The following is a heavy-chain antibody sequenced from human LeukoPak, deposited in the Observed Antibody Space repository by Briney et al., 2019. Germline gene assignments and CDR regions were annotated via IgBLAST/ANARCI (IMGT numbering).Heavy chain of an antibody. Sequence: GGSLRLSCAASGCTFSSYAMSWVRQAPGKGLEWVSAMSGSGGTTYYADSVKGRFAISRDNSRNTLYLQMSSLRTEDTALYYCAKVQQLATIYYFDYWGQGSLVTVSS. J-gene: IGHJ4*02. V-gene: IGHV3-23*01. CDR1: GCTFSSYA. CDR2: MSGSGGTT. D-gene: IGHD6-13*01. CDR3: AKVQQLATIYYFDY.